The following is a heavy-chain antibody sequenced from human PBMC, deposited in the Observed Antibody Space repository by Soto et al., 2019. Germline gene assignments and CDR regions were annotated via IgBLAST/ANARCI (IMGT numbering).Heavy chain of an antibody. J-gene: IGHJ2*01. CDR3: ARGAESWYFDL. Sequence: QVQLVQSGTEVKKPGSSVKVSCKASGGTFNNYAIIWVRQAPGQGLEWMGGIIPVFGTANYAQKFQGRVTITADESTSIAYMAPSSLRPEDTAVYFSARGAESWYFDLWGRGTLVTVSS. CDR2: IIPVFGTA. CDR1: GGTFNNYA. V-gene: IGHV1-69*12. D-gene: IGHD3-10*01.